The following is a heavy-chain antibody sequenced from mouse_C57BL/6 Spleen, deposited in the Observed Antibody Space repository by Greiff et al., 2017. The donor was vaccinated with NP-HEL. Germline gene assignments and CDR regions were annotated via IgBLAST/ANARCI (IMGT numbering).Heavy chain of an antibody. CDR3: ARNDYGSSYGAMDY. J-gene: IGHJ4*01. Sequence: QVQLKESGPGLVAPSQSLSITCTVSGFSLTSYGVHWVRQPPGKGLEWLVVIWSDGSTTYNSALKSRLSISKDNSKSQVFLKMNSLQTDDTAMYYCARNDYGSSYGAMDYWGQGTSVTVSS. V-gene: IGHV2-6*02. CDR1: GFSLTSYG. CDR2: IWSDGST. D-gene: IGHD1-1*01.